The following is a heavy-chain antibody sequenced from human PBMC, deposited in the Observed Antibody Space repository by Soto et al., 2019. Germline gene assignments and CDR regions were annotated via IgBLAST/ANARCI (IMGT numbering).Heavy chain of an antibody. V-gene: IGHV3-23*01. J-gene: IGHJ6*02. D-gene: IGHD3-22*01. Sequence: PGGSLRLSCAASGFTFSSYAMSWVRQAPGQGLEWVSAISGSGGSTYYADSVKGRFTISRDNSKNTLYLQMNSLRAEDTAVYYCAKDSRDDSSGYYYYYYGMDVWGQGTTVTVSS. CDR2: ISGSGGST. CDR3: AKDSRDDSSGYYYYYYGMDV. CDR1: GFTFSSYA.